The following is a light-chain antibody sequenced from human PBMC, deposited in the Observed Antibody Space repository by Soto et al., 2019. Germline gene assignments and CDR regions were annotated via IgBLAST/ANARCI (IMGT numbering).Light chain of an antibody. V-gene: IGLV2-11*01. Sequence: QSVLTQPRSVSGSPGQSVTISCTGTNSDVGGYNYVSWYQQHPGKAPKLMIYDVSQRPSGVPDRFSGSKSGKTASLTISGLQAEDEGDYYCSSYTSSSTLGVFGTGTKLTVL. CDR2: DVS. J-gene: IGLJ1*01. CDR3: SSYTSSSTLGV. CDR1: NSDVGGYNY.